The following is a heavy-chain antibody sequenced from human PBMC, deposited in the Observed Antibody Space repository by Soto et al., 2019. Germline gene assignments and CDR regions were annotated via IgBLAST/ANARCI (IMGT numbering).Heavy chain of an antibody. Sequence: SETLSLTCTVSGGSISSYYWSWIRQPPGKGREWIGYISYSGSTNYNPSLKSRVTISVDTSKNQFSLKLSSVTAADTAVYYCARGSGPNDAFDIWGQGTMVTVSS. CDR1: GGSISSYY. J-gene: IGHJ3*02. CDR3: ARGSGPNDAFDI. V-gene: IGHV4-59*01. D-gene: IGHD2-15*01. CDR2: ISYSGST.